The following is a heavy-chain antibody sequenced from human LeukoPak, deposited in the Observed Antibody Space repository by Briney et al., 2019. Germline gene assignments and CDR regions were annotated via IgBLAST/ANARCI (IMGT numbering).Heavy chain of an antibody. J-gene: IGHJ4*02. Sequence: ASVKVSCKASGYTFNNYDINWVRQATGQGLEWMGWVNPNSGNTGYAQRFQGSVTMTRNTSISTVYTELSSLRSEDTAVYYCAREETSRGYSYGYNYWGQGTLVTVSS. CDR2: VNPNSGNT. V-gene: IGHV1-8*01. CDR1: GYTFNNYD. D-gene: IGHD5-18*01. CDR3: AREETSRGYSYGYNY.